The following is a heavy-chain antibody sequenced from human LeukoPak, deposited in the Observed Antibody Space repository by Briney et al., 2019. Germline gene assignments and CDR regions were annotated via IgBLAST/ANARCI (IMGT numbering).Heavy chain of an antibody. D-gene: IGHD6-25*01. J-gene: IGHJ4*02. CDR1: GFTFSSYA. Sequence: GGPLRLSCAASGFTFSSYAMSWVRQAPGKGLEWVSAISGSGGYTYYADSVKGRFTISRDNSNNMLYLQMSSLRAEDTAVYYCAKDIPNSGPDYWGQGTLVTVSS. V-gene: IGHV3-23*01. CDR3: AKDIPNSGPDY. CDR2: ISGSGGYT.